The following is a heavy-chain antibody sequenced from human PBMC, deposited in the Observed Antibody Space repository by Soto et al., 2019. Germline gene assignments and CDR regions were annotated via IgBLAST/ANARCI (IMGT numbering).Heavy chain of an antibody. Sequence: QVQLVQSGAEVKNPGASVKVSCKASGYTFTSYDINWVRQATGQGLEWMGWMNPSSDNTGFEQKFQGRVTETRCTCISTAYMEPRSLRSEDPGVYSCAGGRSQMAGVGFDIWGQGTMVTVSS. CDR2: MNPSSDNT. D-gene: IGHD6-19*01. CDR3: AGGRSQMAGVGFDI. CDR1: GYTFTSYD. V-gene: IGHV1-8*01. J-gene: IGHJ3*02.